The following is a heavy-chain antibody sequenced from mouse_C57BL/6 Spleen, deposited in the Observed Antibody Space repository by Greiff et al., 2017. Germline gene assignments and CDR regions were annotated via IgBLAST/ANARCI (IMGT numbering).Heavy chain of an antibody. CDR2: IDPSDREP. D-gene: IGHD1-1*01. V-gene: IGHV1-52*01. CDR3: ARNYGSPYDAMDY. J-gene: IGHJ4*01. CDR1: GYTFTSYW. Sequence: QVQLQQSGAELVRPGSSVKLSCKASGYTFTSYWLHWVKPRPIQGLEWIGHIDPSDREPPYNQQFQDKATLTVDKSSSPASMHLSSLTSEDSAGYYCARNYGSPYDAMDYWGQGTSVTVSS.